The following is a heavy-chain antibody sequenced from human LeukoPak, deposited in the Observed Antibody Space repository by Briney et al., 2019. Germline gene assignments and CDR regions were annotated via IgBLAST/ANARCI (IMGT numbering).Heavy chain of an antibody. J-gene: IGHJ4*02. D-gene: IGHD6-13*01. CDR2: ISSSSSYI. Sequence: GGSLTLSCAASGFTFSSYTMTWVRQAPGEGLEWVSSISSSSSYIYYADSVKGRFTISRHNAKNSLYLQMNSLRVEDTAVYYCARVSSSWHYFDYWGQGTLVTVSS. CDR3: ARVSSSWHYFDY. V-gene: IGHV3-21*01. CDR1: GFTFSSYT.